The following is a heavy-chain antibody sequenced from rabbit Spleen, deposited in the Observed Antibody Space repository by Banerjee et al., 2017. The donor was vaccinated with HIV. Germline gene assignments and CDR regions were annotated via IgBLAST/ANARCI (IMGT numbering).Heavy chain of an antibody. D-gene: IGHD4-2*01. V-gene: IGHV1S45*01. Sequence: QEQLVESGGGLVKPGASLTLTCTASGFDFSSSYDMCWVRQAPGKGLEWIGCIYTGNGKTYYASWAKGRFTISKSSSTTVTLQMTSLTAADTATYFCARDAGTGVIGWNFNLWGQGTLVTVS. CDR3: ARDAGTGVIGWNFNL. CDR1: GFDFSSSYD. J-gene: IGHJ4*01. CDR2: IYTGNGKT.